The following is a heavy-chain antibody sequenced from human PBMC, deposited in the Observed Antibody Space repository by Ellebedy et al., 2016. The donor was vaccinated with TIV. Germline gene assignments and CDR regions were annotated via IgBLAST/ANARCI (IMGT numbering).Heavy chain of an antibody. CDR2: ISYDGSNK. Sequence: PGGSLRLSCAASGFTFSNYGMHWVRQAPGKGLELVAVISYDGSNKNYADSVKGRFTISRDNSKNTLDLQMNSLRAEDTAVYYCAKALDYGDGYGMNVWGQGTTVTVSS. V-gene: IGHV3-30*18. CDR3: AKALDYGDGYGMNV. D-gene: IGHD4-17*01. J-gene: IGHJ6*02. CDR1: GFTFSNYG.